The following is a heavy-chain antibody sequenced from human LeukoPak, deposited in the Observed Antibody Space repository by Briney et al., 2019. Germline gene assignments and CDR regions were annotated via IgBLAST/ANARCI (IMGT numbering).Heavy chain of an antibody. Sequence: GASVKVSCKASGGTFSSYAISWVRQATGQGLEWMGWMNPNSGNTGYAQKFQGRVTMTRNTSISTAYMELSSLRSEDTAVYYCARDYYDSSGYQYYYYYYMDVWGKGTTVTVSS. CDR2: MNPNSGNT. CDR1: GGTFSSYA. CDR3: ARDYYDSSGYQYYYYYYMDV. J-gene: IGHJ6*03. D-gene: IGHD3-22*01. V-gene: IGHV1-8*02.